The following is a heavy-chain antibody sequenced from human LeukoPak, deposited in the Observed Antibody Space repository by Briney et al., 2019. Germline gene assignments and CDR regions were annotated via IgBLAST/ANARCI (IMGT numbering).Heavy chain of an antibody. V-gene: IGHV3-74*01. D-gene: IGHD3-22*01. CDR2: IKTGGSDT. J-gene: IGHJ4*02. CDR1: GFTFSRYW. CDR3: AFHNSSGNFGY. Sequence: PGGSLRLSCAASGFTFSRYWMNWVRQAPGKGLVWVSRIKTGGSDTAYADSVKGRFTISRDNAKNTLYLQMNGLGPEDTAVYYCAFHNSSGNFGYWGQGTLVTVSS.